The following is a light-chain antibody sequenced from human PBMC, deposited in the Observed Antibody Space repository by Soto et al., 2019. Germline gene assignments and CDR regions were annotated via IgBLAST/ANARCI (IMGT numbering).Light chain of an antibody. CDR3: VMYMGSGIWV. Sequence: QTVVTQEPSFSVSPGATVTLTCGLSSGSVSTNNYPSWYQQTPGQAPRTLIYSTYTRSSGVPDRFSASILGNKAALTITGAQADDEYDYYCVMYMGSGIWVFGGGTQLTVL. V-gene: IGLV8-61*01. CDR2: STY. J-gene: IGLJ7*01. CDR1: SGSVSTNNY.